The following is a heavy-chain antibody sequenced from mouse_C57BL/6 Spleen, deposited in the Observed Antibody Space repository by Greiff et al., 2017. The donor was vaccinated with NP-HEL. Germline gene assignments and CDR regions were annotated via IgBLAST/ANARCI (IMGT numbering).Heavy chain of an antibody. D-gene: IGHD1-1*01. CDR1: GFTFSDYY. V-gene: IGHV5-16*01. J-gene: IGHJ3*01. Sequence: EVNLVESEGGLVQPGSSMKLSCTASGFTFSDYYMAWVRQVPEKGLEWVANINYDGSSTYYLDSLKSRFIISRDNAKNILYLQMSSLKSEDTATYYCARGGYGSSSWFAYWGQGTLVTVSA. CDR2: INYDGSST. CDR3: ARGGYGSSSWFAY.